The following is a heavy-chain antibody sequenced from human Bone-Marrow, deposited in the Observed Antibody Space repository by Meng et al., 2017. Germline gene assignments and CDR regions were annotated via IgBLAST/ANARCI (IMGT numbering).Heavy chain of an antibody. Sequence: QVQLPQSGPGLVKPSQTLSLTCAISGDSVSSNSAAWNWIRQSPSRGLEWLGRTYYKSKWSNNYAVSVKSRITINPDTSKNQFSLQLNSVTPEDTAVYYCASSIDYGDYYFDFWGQGTLVTVSS. CDR1: GDSVSSNSAA. J-gene: IGHJ4*02. V-gene: IGHV6-1*01. CDR3: ASSIDYGDYYFDF. CDR2: TYYKSKWSN. D-gene: IGHD4-17*01.